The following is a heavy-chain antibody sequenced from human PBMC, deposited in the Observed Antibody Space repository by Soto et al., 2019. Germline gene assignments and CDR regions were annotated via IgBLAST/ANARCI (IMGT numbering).Heavy chain of an antibody. Sequence: PSETLSLTCAVYGGSFSGYYWSWIRQPPGKGLEWIGEINHSGSTNYNPSLEIRVTMXVXTXXNQFSLKLTSVTAADTAVYFCARADYEILTGSYAMDVWGQGTTVTVSS. CDR1: GGSFSGYY. V-gene: IGHV4-34*01. CDR3: ARADYEILTGSYAMDV. CDR2: INHSGST. J-gene: IGHJ6*02. D-gene: IGHD3-9*01.